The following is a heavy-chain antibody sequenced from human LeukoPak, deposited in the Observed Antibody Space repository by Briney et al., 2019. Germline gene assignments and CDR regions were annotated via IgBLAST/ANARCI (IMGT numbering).Heavy chain of an antibody. J-gene: IGHJ5*02. CDR3: AREARGLVRGVRVGNWFDP. CDR1: GYTFTNYG. CDR2: ISAYNGHT. D-gene: IGHD3-10*01. V-gene: IGHV1-18*01. Sequence: ASVKVSCKASGYTFTNYGISWVRQAPGQGLEWMGWISAYNGHTKYAQKVQGRVTMTRDTSTSTAYMELRSLRSDDTAVYYCAREARGLVRGVRVGNWFDPWGQGTLVTVSS.